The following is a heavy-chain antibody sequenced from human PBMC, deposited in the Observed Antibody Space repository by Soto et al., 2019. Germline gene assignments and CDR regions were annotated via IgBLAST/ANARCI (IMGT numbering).Heavy chain of an antibody. J-gene: IGHJ6*02. D-gene: IGHD2-15*01. V-gene: IGHV4-31*03. CDR2: IYYSGST. CDR3: ARDRRSYPLSGIDV. CDR1: GGSIRSDVHY. Sequence: SETLSLTCTVSGGSIRSDVHYWSWIRQHPAMGLEWIGYIYYSGSTHYNPSLKSRVTISVDTSKNQFSLKLSSVTAADTAVYYCARDRRSYPLSGIDVWGQGTTVTVSS.